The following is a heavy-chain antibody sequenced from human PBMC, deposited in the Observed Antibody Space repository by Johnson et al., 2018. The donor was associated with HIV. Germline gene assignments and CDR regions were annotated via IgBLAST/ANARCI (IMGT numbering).Heavy chain of an antibody. D-gene: IGHD3-16*01. V-gene: IGHV3-30*04. Sequence: VQLVESGGGVVQPGRSLRLSCAASGFSFSSYAMHWVRQAPGKGLEWVAVVSYDGSERYYADSVKGRFTVSRDSSKNTLYLQVNSLRAEDAAVYYCARGSRYTYDNDDVYLLQAFDIWGQGTMVTVSS. CDR1: GFSFSSYA. J-gene: IGHJ3*02. CDR3: ARGSRYTYDNDDVYLLQAFDI. CDR2: VSYDGSER.